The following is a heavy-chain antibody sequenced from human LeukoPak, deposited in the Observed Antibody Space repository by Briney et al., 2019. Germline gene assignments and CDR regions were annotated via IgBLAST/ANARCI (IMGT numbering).Heavy chain of an antibody. Sequence: GGSLRLSCAASGFTLSSYAMHWVRQAPGKGLEGVAVISYDGSNKYYADSVKGRFTISRDNSKNTLYLQMNSLRAEDTAVYYCARGVLGSSSSPMGYWGQGALVTVSS. V-gene: IGHV3-30*04. D-gene: IGHD6-13*01. CDR3: ARGVLGSSSSPMGY. CDR2: ISYDGSNK. J-gene: IGHJ4*02. CDR1: GFTLSSYA.